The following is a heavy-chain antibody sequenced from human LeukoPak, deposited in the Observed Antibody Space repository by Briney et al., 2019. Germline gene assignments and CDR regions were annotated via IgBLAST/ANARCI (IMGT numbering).Heavy chain of an antibody. CDR3: ARDPMGSSFDY. Sequence: SETLSLTCTVSGYSISSGYYWGWIRQPPGKGLEWIGSIYHSGSTYYNPSLKSRVTISVDTSKNQFSLKLSSVTAADTAVYYCARDPMGSSFDYWGQGTLVTVSS. V-gene: IGHV4-38-2*02. CDR1: GYSISSGYY. CDR2: IYHSGST. J-gene: IGHJ4*02. D-gene: IGHD6-13*01.